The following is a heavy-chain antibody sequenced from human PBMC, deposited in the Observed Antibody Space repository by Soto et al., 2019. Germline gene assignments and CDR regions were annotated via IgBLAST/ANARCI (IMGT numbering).Heavy chain of an antibody. J-gene: IGHJ5*02. CDR3: ARAPIQYNWFDP. V-gene: IGHV4-59*01. CDR1: GGSISSYY. CDR2: IYYSGST. Sequence: SETLSLTCTVSGGSISSYYWSWIRQPPGKGLEWIGYIYYSGSTNYNPSLKSRVTISVDTSKNQFSLKLSSVTAADTAVYYCARAPIQYNWFDPWGQGTLVTVSS.